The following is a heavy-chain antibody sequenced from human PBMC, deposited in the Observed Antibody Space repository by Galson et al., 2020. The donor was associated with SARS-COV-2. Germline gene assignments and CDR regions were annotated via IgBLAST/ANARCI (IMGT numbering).Heavy chain of an antibody. Sequence: HGESLKISCKGSGYSFTSYWISWVRQMPGKGLEWMGRIDPSDSYTNYSPSFQGHVTISADKSISTAYLQWSSLKASDTAMYYCARQSVHCSGGSCYSHFDYWGQGTLVTVSS. CDR3: ARQSVHCSGGSCYSHFDY. D-gene: IGHD2-15*01. CDR1: GYSFTSYW. J-gene: IGHJ4*02. V-gene: IGHV5-10-1*01. CDR2: IDPSDSYT.